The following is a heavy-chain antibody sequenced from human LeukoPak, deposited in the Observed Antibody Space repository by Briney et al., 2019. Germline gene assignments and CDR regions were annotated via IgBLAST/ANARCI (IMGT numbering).Heavy chain of an antibody. Sequence: ASVKVSCKASGYTFTGYYMHWVRQAPGQGLEWMGWINPNTGVTNYAQKFQGRVTLTRDTSIIIAYMELSSLRSEDTAVYYCASPPFDSSGYYPPSFDYWGQGTLVTVSS. V-gene: IGHV1-2*02. CDR3: ASPPFDSSGYYPPSFDY. CDR2: INPNTGVT. D-gene: IGHD3-22*01. CDR1: GYTFTGYY. J-gene: IGHJ4*02.